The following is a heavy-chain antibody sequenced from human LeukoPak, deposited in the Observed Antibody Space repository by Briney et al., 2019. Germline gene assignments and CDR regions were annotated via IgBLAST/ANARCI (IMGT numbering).Heavy chain of an antibody. CDR2: INPNNGDT. CDR3: ATVAVTIQAAFDY. CDR1: GYTFVAYF. J-gene: IGHJ4*02. Sequence: GASVKVSCKASGYTFVAYFMHWVRQAPGQGLEWMGWINPNNGDTDSAQKFKGRVTMTRDTSISTAYMELSSLRSEDTAVYYCATVAVTIQAAFDYWGQGTLVTVSS. V-gene: IGHV1-2*02. D-gene: IGHD4-11*01.